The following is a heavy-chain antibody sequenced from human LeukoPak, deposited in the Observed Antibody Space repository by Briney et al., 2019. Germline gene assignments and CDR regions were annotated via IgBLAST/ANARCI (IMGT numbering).Heavy chain of an antibody. D-gene: IGHD3-9*01. V-gene: IGHV3-11*01. CDR1: GFTFSDYY. CDR3: ARRNYDILTGYYNLDY. CDR2: ISSSGSTI. Sequence: TGGSLRLSCAASGFTFSDYYMSWIRQAPGKGLEWVSYISSSGSTIYYADSVKGRFTISRDNSKNTLYLQMNSLRAEDTAVYYCARRNYDILTGYYNLDYWGQGTLVTVSS. J-gene: IGHJ4*02.